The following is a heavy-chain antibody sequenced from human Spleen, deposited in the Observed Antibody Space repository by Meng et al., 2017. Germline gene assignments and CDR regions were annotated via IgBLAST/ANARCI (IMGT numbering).Heavy chain of an antibody. CDR3: ARDSTHDYGDYRFDD. CDR2: INTNTGDS. CDR1: GYTFTTYT. V-gene: IGHV7-4-1*02. J-gene: IGHJ4*02. Sequence: ASVQVFCKASGYTFTTYTLNWVRQAPGQGLEWLGWINTNTGDSSYAQGLTGRFVFSLDTSVSTAYLQTSSLRAEDTAVYYCARDSTHDYGDYRFDDWGQGTLVTVSS. D-gene: IGHD4-17*01.